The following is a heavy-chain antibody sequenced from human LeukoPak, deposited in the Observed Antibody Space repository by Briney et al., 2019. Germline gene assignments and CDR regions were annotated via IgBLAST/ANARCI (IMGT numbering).Heavy chain of an antibody. CDR2: IYYSGST. J-gene: IGHJ4*02. D-gene: IGHD6-19*01. CDR1: GGSISTSNYY. Sequence: PSETLSLTCTVSGGSISTSNYYWGWIRQPPGKGLEWIGNIYYSGSTYYYPSLKSRVTISVDTSKNQFSLKLSSVTAADTAVYYCARARYSSGWYFDYWGQGTLVTVSS. V-gene: IGHV4-39*07. CDR3: ARARYSSGWYFDY.